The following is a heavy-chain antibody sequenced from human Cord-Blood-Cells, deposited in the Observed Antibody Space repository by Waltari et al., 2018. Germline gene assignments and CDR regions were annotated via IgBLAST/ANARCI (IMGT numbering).Heavy chain of an antibody. D-gene: IGHD5-18*01. CDR1: GFTFDDYA. V-gene: IGHV3-9*03. CDR3: AKGEGYSYGDAFDI. CDR2: ISWNSGSI. J-gene: IGHJ3*02. Sequence: EVQLVESGGGLVQPGRSLRLSCAASGFTFDDYAMHWVRQAPGKGLEWVSGISWNSGSIGYADSVKGRFTISRDNAKNSLYLQMNSLRAEDMALYYCAKGEGYSYGDAFDIWGQGTMVTVSS.